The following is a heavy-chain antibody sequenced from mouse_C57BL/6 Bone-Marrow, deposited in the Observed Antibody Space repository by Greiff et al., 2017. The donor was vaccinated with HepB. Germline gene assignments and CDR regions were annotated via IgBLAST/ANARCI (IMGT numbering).Heavy chain of an antibody. CDR2: IWSGGST. V-gene: IGHV2-2*01. J-gene: IGHJ2*01. CDR3: ARGRDVNFDY. CDR1: GFSLTSYG. D-gene: IGHD3-3*01. Sequence: QVQLKESGPGLVQPSQSLSITCTVSGFSLTSYGVHWVRQSPGKGLEWLGVIWSGGSTDYNAAFISRLSISKDNSKSQVFFKMNSLQADDTAIYYCARGRDVNFDYWGQGTTLTVSS.